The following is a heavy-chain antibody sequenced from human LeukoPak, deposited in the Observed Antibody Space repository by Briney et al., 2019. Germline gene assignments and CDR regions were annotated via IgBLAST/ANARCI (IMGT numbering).Heavy chain of an antibody. CDR3: ARAHTFYGSGSNEVWFDP. CDR2: IYSGGST. CDR1: GFTVSSNY. Sequence: GGSLRLSCAASGFTVSSNYMSWVRQAPGKGLEWVSVIYSGGSTYYADSVKGRFTISRDNSKNTLYLQMNSLRAEDTAVYYCARAHTFYGSGSNEVWFDPWGQGTLVTVSS. D-gene: IGHD3-10*01. J-gene: IGHJ5*02. V-gene: IGHV3-53*01.